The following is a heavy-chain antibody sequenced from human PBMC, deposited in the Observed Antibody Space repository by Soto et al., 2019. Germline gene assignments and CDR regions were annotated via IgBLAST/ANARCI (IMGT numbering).Heavy chain of an antibody. D-gene: IGHD3-9*01. CDR3: ASQYYDILTARGYYYYMDV. CDR1: GFTFSSYA. CDR2: ISGSGGST. V-gene: IGHV3-23*01. J-gene: IGHJ6*03. Sequence: GGSLRLSCAASGFTFSSYAMSWVRQAPGKGLEWVSAISGSGGSTYYADSVKGRFTISRDNSKNTLYLQMNSLRAEDTAVYYCASQYYDILTARGYYYYMDVWGKGTTVTVSS.